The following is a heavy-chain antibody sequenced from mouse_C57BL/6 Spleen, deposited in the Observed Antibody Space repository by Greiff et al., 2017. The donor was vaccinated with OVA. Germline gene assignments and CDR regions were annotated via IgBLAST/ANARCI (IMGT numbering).Heavy chain of an antibody. CDR3: ARVANWDAWFAY. V-gene: IGHV1-54*01. CDR1: GYAFTNYL. D-gene: IGHD4-1*01. Sequence: QVQLQQSGAELVRPGTSVKVSCKASGYAFTNYLIEWVKQRPGQGLEWIGVINPGSGGTNYNGKFKGKATLTADKSSSTAYMQLSSLTSEDSAVYFCARVANWDAWFAYWGQGTLVTVSA. J-gene: IGHJ3*01. CDR2: INPGSGGT.